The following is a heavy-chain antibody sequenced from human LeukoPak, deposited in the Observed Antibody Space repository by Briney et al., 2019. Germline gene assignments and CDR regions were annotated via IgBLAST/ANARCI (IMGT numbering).Heavy chain of an antibody. J-gene: IGHJ4*02. CDR2: IWYDGSNK. CDR3: ASDGIAVDRGIGYFDY. Sequence: GESLKISCAASGFTFRSYGMHWVRQAPGKGLEWVAVIWYDGSNKYYADSVKGRFTISRDNSENTLYLQMNSLRAEDTALYYCASDGIAVDRGIGYFDYWGQGTLVTVSS. D-gene: IGHD6-13*01. CDR1: GFTFRSYG. V-gene: IGHV3-33*01.